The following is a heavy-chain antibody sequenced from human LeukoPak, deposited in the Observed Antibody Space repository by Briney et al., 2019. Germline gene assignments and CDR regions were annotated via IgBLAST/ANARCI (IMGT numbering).Heavy chain of an antibody. Sequence: SETLSLTCTVSGGSISSYYWSWIRQHPGKGLEWIGYIYYSGSTNYNPSLKSRVTISVDTSKNQFSLKLSSVTAADTAVYYCAGRGYYYDSSGSARDYWGQGTLVTVSS. CDR3: AGRGYYYDSSGSARDY. J-gene: IGHJ4*02. CDR1: GGSISSYY. CDR2: IYYSGST. V-gene: IGHV4-59*01. D-gene: IGHD3-22*01.